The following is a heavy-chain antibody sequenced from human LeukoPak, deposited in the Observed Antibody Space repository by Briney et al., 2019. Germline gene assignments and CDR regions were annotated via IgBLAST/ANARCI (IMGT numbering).Heavy chain of an antibody. CDR3: ARTYYDFWSGESNWVDP. CDR2: MNPNSGNT. CDR1: GYTFTSYY. Sequence: ASVKVSCKASGYTFTSYYMHWVRQATGQGLEWMGWMNPNSGNTGYAQKFQGRVTMTRNTSISTAYMELSSLRSEDTAVYYCARTYYDFWSGESNWVDPWGQGTLVTVSS. D-gene: IGHD3-3*01. J-gene: IGHJ5*02. V-gene: IGHV1-8*02.